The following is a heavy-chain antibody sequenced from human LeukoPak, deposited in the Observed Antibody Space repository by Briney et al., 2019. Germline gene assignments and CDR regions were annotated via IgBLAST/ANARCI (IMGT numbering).Heavy chain of an antibody. CDR2: IYPGDSDT. D-gene: IGHD2-2*01. J-gene: IGHJ6*02. V-gene: IGHV5-51*01. CDR1: GYSFTSYW. Sequence: GESLKIFCKGSGYSFTSYWIGWVRQMPGKGLELMGIIYPGDSDTRYSPSFQGQVTISADKSISTAYLQWSSLKASDTAMYYCAVLGYCSSTSCYDGMDVWGQGTTVTVSS. CDR3: AVLGYCSSTSCYDGMDV.